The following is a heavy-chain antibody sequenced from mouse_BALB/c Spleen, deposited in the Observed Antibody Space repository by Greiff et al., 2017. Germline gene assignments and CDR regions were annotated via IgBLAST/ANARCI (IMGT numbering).Heavy chain of an antibody. D-gene: IGHD2-10*02. CDR3: ARPYGNYRSYAMDY. CDR1: GFTFSSFG. J-gene: IGHJ4*01. CDR2: ISSGSSTI. V-gene: IGHV5-17*02. Sequence: DVKLVESGGGLVQPGGSRKLSCAASGFTFSSFGMHWVRQAPEKGLEWVAYISSGSSTIYYADTVKGRFTISRDNPKNTLFLQMTSLRSEDTAMYYCARPYGNYRSYAMDYWGQGTSVTVSS.